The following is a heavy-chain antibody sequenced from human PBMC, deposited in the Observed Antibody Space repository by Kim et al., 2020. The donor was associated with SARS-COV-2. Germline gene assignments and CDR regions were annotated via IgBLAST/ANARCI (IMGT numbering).Heavy chain of an antibody. CDR3: ARDGGGSKW. CDR2: SNK. Sequence: SNKEYPDSVNDRFTISRDNSKNTLYLQMNSLRAEDTAVYYCARDGGGSKWWGQGTLVTVSS. J-gene: IGHJ4*02. V-gene: IGHV3-33*01. D-gene: IGHD2-15*01.